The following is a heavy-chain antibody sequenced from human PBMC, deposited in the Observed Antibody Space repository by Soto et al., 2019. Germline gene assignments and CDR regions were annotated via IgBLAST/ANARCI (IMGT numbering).Heavy chain of an antibody. D-gene: IGHD3-16*01. CDR2: IIPIFGTA. CDR1: VGTLRSYA. V-gene: IGHV1-69*13. J-gene: IGHJ6*02. CDR3: ERFRGCLDGMDV. Sequence: GASVXVSCKAAVGTLRSYAIIWVRQAPGQGLEWMGWIIPIFGTANYAQKFQGRVTITADESTSTAYMELSRMRSEDTAVYYCERFRGCLDGMDVWGQGTTVTVSS.